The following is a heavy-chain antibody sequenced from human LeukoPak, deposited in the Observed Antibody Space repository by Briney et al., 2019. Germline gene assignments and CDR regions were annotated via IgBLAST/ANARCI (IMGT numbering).Heavy chain of an antibody. CDR1: GDSISRDNW. CDR3: ASRRSYVDYFDY. CDR2: LYHSGRT. Sequence: PSGTLSLTCAVSGDSISRDNWWSWVRQSPGRGQEWIGELYHSGRTNYNPSLKSRVTISVDKSKNQFSLKLISVTAADTAVYYCASRRSYVDYFDYWGQGTLVTVSS. J-gene: IGHJ4*02. D-gene: IGHD4-23*01. V-gene: IGHV4-4*02.